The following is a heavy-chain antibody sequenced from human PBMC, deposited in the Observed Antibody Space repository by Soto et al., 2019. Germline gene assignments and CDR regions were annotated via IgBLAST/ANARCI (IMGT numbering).Heavy chain of an antibody. Sequence: SVKVSCKDSGYTFTGYYMYWVRQAPGQGLEWMGWINPNTGGTNYAQKFQGRVTMTRDTGLSTAYLERSRLRSEDTAVYYCARSWVMVRGVIITSYYYGMDVWAQGTTVTVSS. V-gene: IGHV1-2*02. D-gene: IGHD3-10*01. CDR1: GYTFTGYY. CDR2: INPNTGGT. CDR3: ARSWVMVRGVIITSYYYGMDV. J-gene: IGHJ6*01.